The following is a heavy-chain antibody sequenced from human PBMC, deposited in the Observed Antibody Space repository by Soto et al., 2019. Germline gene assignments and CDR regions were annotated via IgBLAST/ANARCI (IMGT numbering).Heavy chain of an antibody. CDR1: GYTFTSYA. J-gene: IGHJ5*02. Sequence: GASVKVSCKASGYTFTSYAMHWVRQAPGQRLEWMGWINAGNGNTKYSQKFQGRVTITRDTSASTAYMELSSLRSEDTAVYYCSFHSSTSYNLFSPWGKGTLVTVSS. V-gene: IGHV1-3*01. D-gene: IGHD6-13*01. CDR3: SFHSSTSYNLFSP. CDR2: INAGNGNT.